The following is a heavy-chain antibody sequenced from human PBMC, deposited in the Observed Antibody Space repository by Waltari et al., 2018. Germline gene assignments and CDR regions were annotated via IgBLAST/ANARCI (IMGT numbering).Heavy chain of an antibody. V-gene: IGHV3-7*01. J-gene: IGHJ4*02. CDR1: GFTFSSYW. CDR3: ARSGRGDF. D-gene: IGHD1-26*01. CDR2: IKEDGSEK. Sequence: EVQLVESGGGLVPPGGSLRLSCAASGFTFSSYWMSWVRQAPGKRLGWVANIKEDGSEKYYVDSMKGRFTISRDNAKNAVYLQMNSLRAEDTAVYYCARSGRGDFWGQGTLVTVSS.